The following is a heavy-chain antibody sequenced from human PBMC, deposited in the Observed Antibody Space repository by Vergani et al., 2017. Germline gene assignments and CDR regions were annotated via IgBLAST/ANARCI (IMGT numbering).Heavy chain of an antibody. CDR2: IYYSGST. J-gene: IGHJ4*02. D-gene: IGHD2-21*01. Sequence: QVQLQESGPGLVKPSETLSLTCTVSGGSISSYYWSWIRQPPGKGLEWIGYIYYSGSTNYNPSLKSRVTISVDTSKNQFSLKLSSVTAADTAVYYCARAHLASTVLDYWGQGTLVTVSS. CDR1: GGSISSYY. V-gene: IGHV4-59*12. CDR3: ARAHLASTVLDY.